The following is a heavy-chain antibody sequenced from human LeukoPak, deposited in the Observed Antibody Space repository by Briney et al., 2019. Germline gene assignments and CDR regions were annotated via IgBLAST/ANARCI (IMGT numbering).Heavy chain of an antibody. CDR2: INHSGST. D-gene: IGHD5-18*01. CDR3: ASEGVTDYFDY. CDR1: GGSISGYY. V-gene: IGHV4-34*01. J-gene: IGHJ4*02. Sequence: PSETLSLTCTVSGGSISGYYWSWIRQPPGKGLEWIGEINHSGSTNYNPSLKSRVTISVDTSKNQFSLKLSSVTAADTAVYYCASEGVTDYFDYWGQGTLVTVSS.